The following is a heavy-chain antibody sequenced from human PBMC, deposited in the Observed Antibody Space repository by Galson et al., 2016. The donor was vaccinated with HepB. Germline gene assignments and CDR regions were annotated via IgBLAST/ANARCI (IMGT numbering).Heavy chain of an antibody. D-gene: IGHD4-17*01. Sequence: SLRLSCATSGFTFDDYAMYWVRQVPGKGLEWVSGISWNSDKIAYADSVKGRFTISRDNGKKSVYLELNSLRPEDTALYYCAKGDYGDSSILGYGIDVWGQGTTVTVSS. CDR3: AKGDYGDSSILGYGIDV. V-gene: IGHV3-9*01. CDR1: GFTFDDYA. J-gene: IGHJ6*02. CDR2: ISWNSDKI.